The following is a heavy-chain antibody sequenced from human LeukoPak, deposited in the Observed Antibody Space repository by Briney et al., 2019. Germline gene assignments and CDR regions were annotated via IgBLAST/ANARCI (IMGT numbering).Heavy chain of an antibody. CDR2: TSTSGST. CDR3: AGRRGRYDY. Sequence: SQTLSLTCTISGGSISSGSYYWSWIRQPAGKGLEWIGRTSTSGSTNYNPSLKSRVTISVDTSKNQFSLKLSSLTAADTAVYYCAGRRGRYDYWGQGTLVTVSS. V-gene: IGHV4-61*02. D-gene: IGHD5-24*01. CDR1: GGSISSGSYY. J-gene: IGHJ4*02.